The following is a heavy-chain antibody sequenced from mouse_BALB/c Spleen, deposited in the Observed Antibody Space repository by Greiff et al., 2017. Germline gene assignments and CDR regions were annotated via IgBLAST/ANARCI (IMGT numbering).Heavy chain of an antibody. CDR1: GYSITSDYA. CDR2: ISYSGST. Sequence: EVKVEESGPGLVKPSQSLSLTCTVTGYSITSDYAWNWIRQFPGNKLEWMGYISYSGSTSYNPSLKSRISITRDTSKNQFFLQLNSVTTEDTATYYCARGDDGYYFDYWGQGTTLTVSS. CDR3: ARGDDGYYFDY. D-gene: IGHD2-3*01. V-gene: IGHV3-2*02. J-gene: IGHJ2*01.